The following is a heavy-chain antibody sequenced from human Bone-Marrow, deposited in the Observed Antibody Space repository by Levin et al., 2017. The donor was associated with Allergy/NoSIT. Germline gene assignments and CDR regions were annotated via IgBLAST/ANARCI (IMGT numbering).Heavy chain of an antibody. Sequence: GGSLRLSCAASGFTFRSYGMHWVRQAPGKGLEWVAIISYDGNNKEYADSVKGRFTISRDNSKNTLFLQMNSLRAEDTAVYYCARGRLEYVGAVMVEQNKWFDPWGQGTLVTVSS. CDR2: ISYDGNNK. J-gene: IGHJ5*02. D-gene: IGHD5-18*01. V-gene: IGHV3-33*01. CDR1: GFTFRSYG. CDR3: ARGRLEYVGAVMVEQNKWFDP.